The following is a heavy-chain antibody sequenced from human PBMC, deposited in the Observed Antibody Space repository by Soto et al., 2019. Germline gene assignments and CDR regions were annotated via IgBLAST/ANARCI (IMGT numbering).Heavy chain of an antibody. V-gene: IGHV3-23*01. CDR2: ISGSGGST. CDR1: GFTFSSYA. Sequence: GGSLRLSCAASGFTFSSYAMSWVRQAPGKGLEWVSAISGSGGSTYYADSVKGRFTISRDNSKNTLYLQMNSLRAEDTAVYYCAKDVIRGSGWYEKYYYYGMDVWGQGTTVTVSS. D-gene: IGHD6-19*01. CDR3: AKDVIRGSGWYEKYYYYGMDV. J-gene: IGHJ6*02.